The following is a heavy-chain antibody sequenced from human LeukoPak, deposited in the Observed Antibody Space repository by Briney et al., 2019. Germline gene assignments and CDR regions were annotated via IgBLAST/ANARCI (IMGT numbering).Heavy chain of an antibody. CDR1: GYSISSSNW. D-gene: IGHD6-19*01. V-gene: IGHV4-28*03. CDR3: ARDRSSGWYAYDY. Sequence: SETLSLTRAVSGYSISSSNWGGWIRQPPGKGLEWIGYIYYDGSTYYSPSLNSRITMSVDTSKNQFSLKLRSVTAADTAVYYCARDRSSGWYAYDYWGQGTLVTVSS. CDR2: IYYDGST. J-gene: IGHJ4*02.